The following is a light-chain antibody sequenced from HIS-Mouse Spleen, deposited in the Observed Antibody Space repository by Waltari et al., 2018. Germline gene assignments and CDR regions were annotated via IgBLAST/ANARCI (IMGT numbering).Light chain of an antibody. CDR1: RSNIGAGYD. V-gene: IGLV1-40*01. Sequence: QSVLTQPPSVSGAPGQRVTISCTGSRSNIGAGYDVHWYQQLPGTAPKPLIYGNSNRPSGVPDRFSGSKSGTSASLAITGLQAEDEADYYCQSYDSSLSGHVVFGGGTKLTVL. CDR3: QSYDSSLSGHVV. J-gene: IGLJ2*01. CDR2: GNS.